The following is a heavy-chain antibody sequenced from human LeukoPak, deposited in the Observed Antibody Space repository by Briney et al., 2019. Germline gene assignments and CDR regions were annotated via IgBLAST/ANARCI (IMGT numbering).Heavy chain of an antibody. CDR3: AKGRITAGATGY. Sequence: GGSLRLSCAASGFTFTNYAMTWVRQAPGKGLEWVSVISGSGTNTYYADSVKGRFTISRDNSKNKLYLQMNSLRAEDTAVYYCAKGRITAGATGYWGQGTLVTVSS. CDR1: GFTFTNYA. J-gene: IGHJ4*02. D-gene: IGHD6-13*01. CDR2: ISGSGTNT. V-gene: IGHV3-23*01.